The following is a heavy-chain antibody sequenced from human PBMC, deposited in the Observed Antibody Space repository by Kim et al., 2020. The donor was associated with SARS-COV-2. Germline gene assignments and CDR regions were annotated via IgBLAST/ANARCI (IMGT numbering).Heavy chain of an antibody. CDR1: GFTFSDHY. CDR2: TRNKANSYTT. Sequence: GGSLRLSCAASGFTFSDHYMDWVRQAPGKGLEWVGRTRNKANSYTTEYAASVKGRFTISRDDSKNSLYLQMNSLKTEDTAVYYCAREEGVVTPTVWGGYYYYYGMDVWGQGTTVTVSS. J-gene: IGHJ6*02. V-gene: IGHV3-72*01. D-gene: IGHD3-16*01. CDR3: AREEGVVTPTVWGGYYYYYGMDV.